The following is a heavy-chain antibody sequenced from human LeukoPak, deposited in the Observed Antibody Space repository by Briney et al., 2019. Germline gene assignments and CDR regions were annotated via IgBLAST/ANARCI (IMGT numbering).Heavy chain of an antibody. J-gene: IGHJ6*02. V-gene: IGHV4-34*01. CDR3: ARDVVVVPAAIHYGMDV. CDR2: INHSGRT. Sequence: SETLSLTCAVYGGSFSDYFWGWIRQPPGQGLEWIGEINHSGRTYYNPSLKSRVAISVDTSKNQFSLNLSSVTAADTAVYYCARDVVVVPAAIHYGMDVWGQGTTVTVSS. D-gene: IGHD2-2*01. CDR1: GGSFSDYF.